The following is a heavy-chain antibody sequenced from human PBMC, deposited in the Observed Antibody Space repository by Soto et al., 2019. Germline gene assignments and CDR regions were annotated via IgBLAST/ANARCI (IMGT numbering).Heavy chain of an antibody. CDR2: INAANGDT. V-gene: IGHV1-3*01. Sequence: QVQLVQSGTEVKKPGASVKVSCKASGYSFTSYGIHWVRQAPGQRLEWMGWINAANGDTIYSPTFQGRVTITRDTSASTAYMELSSLRFEDTAVYYCVRRHVSATGIDCFDPWGQGTLVTVSS. CDR3: VRRHVSATGIDCFDP. D-gene: IGHD6-13*01. J-gene: IGHJ5*02. CDR1: GYSFTSYG.